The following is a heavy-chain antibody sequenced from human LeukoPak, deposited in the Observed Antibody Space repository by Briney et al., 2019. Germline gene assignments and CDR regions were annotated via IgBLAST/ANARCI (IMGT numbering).Heavy chain of an antibody. J-gene: IGHJ4*02. Sequence: PSETLSLTCAVSGYSIGSGYYWGWIRQPPGKGLEWIGSIYHSGSTYYNPSLKSRVTISVDTSKNQFSLKLSSVTAADTAVYYCAGPSTAMATSDFDYWGQGTLVTVSS. D-gene: IGHD5-18*01. CDR1: GYSIGSGYY. V-gene: IGHV4-38-2*01. CDR3: AGPSTAMATSDFDY. CDR2: IYHSGST.